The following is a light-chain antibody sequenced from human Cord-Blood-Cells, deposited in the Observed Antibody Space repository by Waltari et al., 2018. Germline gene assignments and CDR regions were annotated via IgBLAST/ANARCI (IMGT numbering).Light chain of an antibody. CDR3: SSYTSSSTPNV. V-gene: IGLV2-14*01. CDR1: SSDVGGYNY. CDR2: DVS. Sequence: QSALTKPASVSGSPAQSITISCTGTSSDVGGYNYVSWYQQHPGKAPKHMIYDVSNRPPGGPNPGSGSKSGNTASLTISGLQAEDEADYYCSSYTSSSTPNVFGTGTKVTVL. J-gene: IGLJ1*01.